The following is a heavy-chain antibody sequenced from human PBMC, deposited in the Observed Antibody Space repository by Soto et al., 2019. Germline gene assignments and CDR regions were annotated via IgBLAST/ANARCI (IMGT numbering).Heavy chain of an antibody. V-gene: IGHV4-31*03. D-gene: IGHD6-19*01. CDR3: ARGEAGVAGRLDY. CDR2: IYYSGSA. J-gene: IGHJ4*02. Sequence: SETLSLPCTVSDASISTATFYWIRQIPGEALEWIGYIYYSGSAYYKSSLRSRATLSLDTSKSELSLTLTSLTAAVTAVYYCARGEAGVAGRLDYWGQGTRVTVSS. CDR1: DASISTATFY.